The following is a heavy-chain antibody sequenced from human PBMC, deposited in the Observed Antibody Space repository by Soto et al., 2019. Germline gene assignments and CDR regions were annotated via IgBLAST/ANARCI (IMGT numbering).Heavy chain of an antibody. J-gene: IGHJ3*02. Sequence: GGSLRLSCAASGFTFSDYYMSWIRQAPGKGLEWVSYISSSGSTIYYADSVKGRFTISRDNAKNSLYLQMNSLRAEDAAVYYWARDEGITSSSSGWYRNDPLDIWGQGTMVTVS. D-gene: IGHD6-19*01. CDR2: ISSSGSTI. CDR3: ARDEGITSSSSGWYRNDPLDI. V-gene: IGHV3-11*01. CDR1: GFTFSDYY.